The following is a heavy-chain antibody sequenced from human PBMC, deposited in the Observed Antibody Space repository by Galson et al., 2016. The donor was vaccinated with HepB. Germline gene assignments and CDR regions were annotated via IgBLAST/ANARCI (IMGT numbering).Heavy chain of an antibody. Sequence: SVKVSCKASGYAFTSYGFSWVRQAPGQGLEWMGWISAYTGNTTYAQNLQGRVTMTTDTSSSTGYMELRSLRSDDTAVYYCAGMCCAYYDDSSGYYSGMDGWGQGTTVTVSS. CDR3: AGMCCAYYDDSSGYYSGMDG. J-gene: IGHJ6*02. D-gene: IGHD3-22*01. CDR1: GYAFTSYG. V-gene: IGHV1-18*04. CDR2: ISAYTGNT.